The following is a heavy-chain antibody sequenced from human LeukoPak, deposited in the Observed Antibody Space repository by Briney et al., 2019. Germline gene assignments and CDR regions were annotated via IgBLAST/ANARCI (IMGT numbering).Heavy chain of an antibody. D-gene: IGHD3-10*01. CDR2: IYYSGST. CDR1: GGSVSSGTYY. CDR3: ASVFRGSGNYFDY. V-gene: IGHV4-61*01. J-gene: IGHJ4*02. Sequence: SETLSLTCSVSGGSVSSGTYYWSWIRQPPGKGLEWIGYIYYSGSTNYNPSLKSRVTISVDTSRNQFSLKLNSLTAADTAVYYCASVFRGSGNYFDYWGQGSPVTVSS.